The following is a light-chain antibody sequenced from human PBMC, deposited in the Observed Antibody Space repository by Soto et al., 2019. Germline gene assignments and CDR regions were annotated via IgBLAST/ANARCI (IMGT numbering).Light chain of an antibody. J-gene: IGKJ5*01. CDR1: QSVSSSY. Sequence: EIVLTQSPGTLSLSPGERATLSCRASQSVSSSYLDWYQQKPGQAPRLLIYGASSRATGIPDRFSGSGSGTDFILTISRLEPEDFAVYYCQHYGSSPTFGQGTRLEIK. CDR2: GAS. V-gene: IGKV3-20*01. CDR3: QHYGSSPT.